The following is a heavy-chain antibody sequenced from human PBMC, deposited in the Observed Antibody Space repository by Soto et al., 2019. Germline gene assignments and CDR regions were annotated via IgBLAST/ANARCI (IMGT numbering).Heavy chain of an antibody. CDR2: IYPSDSTT. J-gene: IGHJ5*02. CDR1: GYSFTNYW. Sequence: GESMKISCKGSGYSFTNYWIAWVRQMPGKGLEYMGIIYPSDSTTRYSPSFQGQVTISADKSISTAYLQWNSLKASDTAMYYCARHGFYGDYSSNYFDPWGRGTLVTVFS. V-gene: IGHV5-51*01. D-gene: IGHD4-17*01. CDR3: ARHGFYGDYSSNYFDP.